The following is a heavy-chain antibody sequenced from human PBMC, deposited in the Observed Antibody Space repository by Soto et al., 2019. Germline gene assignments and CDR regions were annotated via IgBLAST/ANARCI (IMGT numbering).Heavy chain of an antibody. CDR2: IYYSGST. CDR3: ARDLRLSGKYGSGSYSLFGTREYFAVYYYGMDV. J-gene: IGHJ6*02. Sequence: SETLSLTCTVSGGSISNYYWSWIRQPQGKGLEWIGYIYYSGSTNYNPSLKSRVTISVDTSKNQFSLKLSSVTAADTAVYYCARDLRLSGKYGSGSYSLFGTREYFAVYYYGMDVWGQGTTVTVSS. CDR1: GGSISNYY. V-gene: IGHV4-59*12. D-gene: IGHD3-10*01.